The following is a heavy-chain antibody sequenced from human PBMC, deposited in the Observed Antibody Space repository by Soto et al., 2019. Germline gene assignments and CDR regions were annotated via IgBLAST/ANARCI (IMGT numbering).Heavy chain of an antibody. CDR3: ARAIVGPTTTGWLDP. Sequence: SVKVSCKASGGTFSRYAISWVRQAPGQGLEWVGGIIPIFGTANYAQKFQGRGTITADEATSTAYMELSSLRVEDTAVYYCARAIVGPTTTGWLDPWGQGTLVTVSS. CDR2: IIPIFGTA. V-gene: IGHV1-69*13. J-gene: IGHJ5*02. CDR1: GGTFSRYA. D-gene: IGHD1-26*01.